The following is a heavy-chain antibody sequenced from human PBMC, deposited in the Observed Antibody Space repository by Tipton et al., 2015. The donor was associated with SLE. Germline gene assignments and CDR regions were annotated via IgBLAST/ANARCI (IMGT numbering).Heavy chain of an antibody. V-gene: IGHV4-61*02. D-gene: IGHD3-3*01. CDR2: IYASGAA. CDR1: GGSISSGSYY. Sequence: TLSLTCTVSGGSISSGSYYWSWIRQPAGKGLEWIGRIYASGAANYSPSLKGRVTISIDTSKNQFSLKLRSVTAADTAVYYCARCYYDFWTNSRYFDLWGRGTLVTVSS. CDR3: ARCYYDFWTNSRYFDL. J-gene: IGHJ2*01.